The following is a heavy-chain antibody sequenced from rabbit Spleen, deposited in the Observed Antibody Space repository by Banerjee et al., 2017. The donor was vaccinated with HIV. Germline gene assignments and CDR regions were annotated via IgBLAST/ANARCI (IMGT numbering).Heavy chain of an antibody. J-gene: IGHJ6*01. CDR3: ARDAASSFSSYGMDL. CDR2: IYTGNGKT. V-gene: IGHV1S45*01. Sequence: QEQLEESGGDLVKPEGSLTLTCTASGFSFSSSYWICWVRQAPGKGLEWIGCIYTGNGKTYYAGWAKGRFTISKTSSTTVTLQMTSLTAADTATYFCARDAASSFSSYGMDLWGPGTLVTVS. D-gene: IGHD8-1*01. CDR1: GFSFSSSYW.